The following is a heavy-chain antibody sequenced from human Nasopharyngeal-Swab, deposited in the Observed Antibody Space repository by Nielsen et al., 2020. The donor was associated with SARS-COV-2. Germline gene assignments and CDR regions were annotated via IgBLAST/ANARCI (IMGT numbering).Heavy chain of an antibody. Sequence: SQTLSLTCAISGDSVSSHSACWNWIRQSPSRGLEWQGRTLYRSKWYNDYAESVKSRIAVNPDTSKNQFSLQLNSVTPEDTAVYYCARGRDFSFDSWGQGTLVTASS. CDR1: GDSVSSHSAC. J-gene: IGHJ4*02. V-gene: IGHV6-1*01. D-gene: IGHD3-3*01. CDR2: TLYRSKWYN. CDR3: ARGRDFSFDS.